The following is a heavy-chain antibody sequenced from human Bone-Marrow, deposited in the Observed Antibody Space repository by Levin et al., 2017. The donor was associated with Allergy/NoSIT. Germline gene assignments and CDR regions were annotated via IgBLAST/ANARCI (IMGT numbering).Heavy chain of an antibody. J-gene: IGHJ6*02. V-gene: IGHV1-69*13. Sequence: RASVKVSCTASGGTFSSYVINWVRQAPGQGLEWMGGVIPIYGTTNYAERFQDRVTITADESTSTSYMELSSLRLEDTAVYYCARARGYRSNFFGMDVWGQGTTVNVSS. D-gene: IGHD3-16*02. CDR1: GGTFSSYV. CDR3: ARARGYRSNFFGMDV. CDR2: VIPIYGTT.